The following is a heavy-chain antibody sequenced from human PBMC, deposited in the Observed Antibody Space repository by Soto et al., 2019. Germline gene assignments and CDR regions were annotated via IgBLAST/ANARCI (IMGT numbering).Heavy chain of an antibody. CDR2: IWYDGSNK. CDR3: ARVLGTGGWPAMVTGRGMAV. J-gene: IGHJ6*02. Sequence: QVQLVESGGGVVQPGRSLRLSCAASGFTFSSYGMHWVRQAPGKGLEWVAVIWYDGSNKYYADSVKGRFTISRDNSKNTLDLQMNSLRAEDTAVYYCARVLGTGGWPAMVTGRGMAVWGQGTTVTVSS. D-gene: IGHD5-18*01. V-gene: IGHV3-33*01. CDR1: GFTFSSYG.